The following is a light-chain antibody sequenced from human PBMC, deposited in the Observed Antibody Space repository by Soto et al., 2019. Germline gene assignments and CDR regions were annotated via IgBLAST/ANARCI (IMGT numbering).Light chain of an antibody. CDR1: QAISNY. CDR3: QKYNSAPWT. Sequence: DIQVTQSPSSLSASVGDRVTITCRASQAISNYLAWYQQKPGAVPNLLIYAASTLQSGVPSRFSGSGSGTDFTLTINSLQPEEVATYYCQKYNSAPWTFGQGTKVEIK. V-gene: IGKV1-27*01. CDR2: AAS. J-gene: IGKJ1*01.